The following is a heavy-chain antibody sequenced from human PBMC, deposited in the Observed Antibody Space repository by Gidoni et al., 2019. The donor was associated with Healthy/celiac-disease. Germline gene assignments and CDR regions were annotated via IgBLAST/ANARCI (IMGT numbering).Heavy chain of an antibody. CDR1: RFTFTSYS. V-gene: IGHV3-21*01. CDR2: ISGSSSYI. Sequence: EVQLVESGGGLVQPGGSLRLSCAASRFTFTSYSMNWVRQDPGKGLEWVSCISGSSSYIYYADSVKGRFTISRDNAKNSLYLQMNSLRAEDTAVYYCARAITAKTSLDAFDIWGQGTMVTVSS. D-gene: IGHD5-18*01. J-gene: IGHJ3*02. CDR3: ARAITAKTSLDAFDI.